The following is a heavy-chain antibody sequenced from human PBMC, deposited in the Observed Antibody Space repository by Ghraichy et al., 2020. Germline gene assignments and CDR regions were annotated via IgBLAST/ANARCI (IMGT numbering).Heavy chain of an antibody. J-gene: IGHJ5*02. D-gene: IGHD3-16*01. Sequence: SETLSLTCTVSGGSISGYYWSWIRQPPGKGLEWFGYCYSGSTNYNPSLKSRVTISVDTSKNQISLKLTSVTAADTAVYYCARGGNRFDPWGQGTLVTVSS. V-gene: IGHV4-59*01. CDR1: GGSISGYY. CDR3: ARGGNRFDP. CDR2: CYSGST.